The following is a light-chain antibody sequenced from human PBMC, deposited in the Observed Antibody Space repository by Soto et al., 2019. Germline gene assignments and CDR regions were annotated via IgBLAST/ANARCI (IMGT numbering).Light chain of an antibody. CDR3: QQYGSSYA. V-gene: IGKV3-20*01. J-gene: IGKJ2*01. Sequence: EIVLTQSPDTLALSPGERATLSCRASQSVTSNYLAWYQQKPGQAPRLLLFGISSRATGIPDRFSGSGSGTDFTLTIARLEPEDFAVYSCQQYGSSYAFGQGTKLEIK. CDR1: QSVTSNY. CDR2: GIS.